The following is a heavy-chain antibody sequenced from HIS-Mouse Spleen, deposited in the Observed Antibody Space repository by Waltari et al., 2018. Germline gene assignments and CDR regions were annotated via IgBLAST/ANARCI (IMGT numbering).Heavy chain of an antibody. CDR2: ISAYNGNT. CDR1: GYTFTSYV. Sequence: QVQLVQSGAEVKKPGASVRVSCKASGYTFTSYVISWVRQAPGQGLEWMGWISAYNGNTNYAQKLQGRVTMTTDTSTSTAYMELRSLRSDDTAVYYCARRSPRVGATEYFDYWGQGTLVTVSS. D-gene: IGHD1-26*01. CDR3: ARRSPRVGATEYFDY. V-gene: IGHV1-18*01. J-gene: IGHJ4*02.